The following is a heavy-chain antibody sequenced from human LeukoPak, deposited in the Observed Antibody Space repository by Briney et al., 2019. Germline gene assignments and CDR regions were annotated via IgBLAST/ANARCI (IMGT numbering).Heavy chain of an antibody. CDR2: IYYSGST. Sequence: PSETLSLTCTVSGVSISSGGYYWSWIRQHPGKGLEWIGYIYYSGSTYYNPSLKSRVTISVDTSKNQFSLKLSSVTAADTAVYYCARGNPLYSSSWYDWFDPWGQGTLVTVSS. D-gene: IGHD6-13*01. J-gene: IGHJ5*02. CDR3: ARGNPLYSSSWYDWFDP. V-gene: IGHV4-31*03. CDR1: GVSISSGGYY.